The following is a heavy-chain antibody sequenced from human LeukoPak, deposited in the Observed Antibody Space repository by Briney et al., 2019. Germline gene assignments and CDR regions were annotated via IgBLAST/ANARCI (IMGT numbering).Heavy chain of an antibody. J-gene: IGHJ6*02. V-gene: IGHV3-53*01. CDR3: ARETYYYDSSGYGGYGMDV. D-gene: IGHD3-22*01. CDR2: IYSGGST. CDR1: GFTVSSNY. Sequence: PGGSLRPSCAASGFTVSSNYMSWVRQAPGKGLEWVSVIYSGGSTYYADSVKGRFTISRDNSKNTLYLQMNSLRAEDTAVYYCARETYYYDSSGYGGYGMDVWGQGTTVTVSS.